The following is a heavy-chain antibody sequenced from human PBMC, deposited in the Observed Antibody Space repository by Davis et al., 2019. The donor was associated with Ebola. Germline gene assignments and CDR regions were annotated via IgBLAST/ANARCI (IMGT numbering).Heavy chain of an antibody. CDR1: GFTFSSYW. Sequence: GESLKISCAASGFTFSSYWMSWVRQAPGKGLEWVANIKQDGSEKYYVDSVKGRFTISRDNAKNSLYLQMNSLRAEDTAVYYCARVSPSYSSSWYYFDYWGQGTLVTVSS. CDR3: ARVSPSYSSSWYYFDY. V-gene: IGHV3-7*03. D-gene: IGHD6-13*01. CDR2: IKQDGSEK. J-gene: IGHJ4*02.